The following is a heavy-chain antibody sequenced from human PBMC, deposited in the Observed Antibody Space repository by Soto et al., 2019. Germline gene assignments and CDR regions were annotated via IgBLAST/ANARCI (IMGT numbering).Heavy chain of an antibody. D-gene: IGHD3-3*01. V-gene: IGHV3-48*02. Sequence: LRLSCAASGFTFSSYSMNWVRQAPGKGLEWVSYISSSSSAIYYADSVKGRFTISRDNAKNSLYLQVNSLRDEDTAVYYCARAAYDFWSGAYYFDYWGQGTLVTVSS. J-gene: IGHJ4*02. CDR2: ISSSSSAI. CDR1: GFTFSSYS. CDR3: ARAAYDFWSGAYYFDY.